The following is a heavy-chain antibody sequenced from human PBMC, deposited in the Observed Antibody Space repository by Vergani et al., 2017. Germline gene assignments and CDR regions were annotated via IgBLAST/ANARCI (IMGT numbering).Heavy chain of an antibody. J-gene: IGHJ4*02. CDR2: IRNKAYGGTT. CDR1: GFSFGDYA. D-gene: IGHD5-18*01. V-gene: IGHV3-49*04. CDR3: SRGRGYSCGYSDY. Sequence: VQLVESGGGLVPPGRSLRLSCAASGFSFGDYAMTWVRQAPGKGQEWVAFIRNKAYGGTTEYAASVKGRFTISRDDSKRLAYLQLSGLKTEDTAVYFCSRGRGYSCGYSDYWGQGTLVTVSS.